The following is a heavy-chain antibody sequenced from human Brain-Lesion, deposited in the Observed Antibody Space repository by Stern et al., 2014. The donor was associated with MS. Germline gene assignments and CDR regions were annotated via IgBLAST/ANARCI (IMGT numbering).Heavy chain of an antibody. CDR2: LYYTGRA. Sequence: QVQLVESGPGLVKPSQTLPLTCTVSGGSINSGGYYWSWIRQYPGKGLEWIGYLYYTGRAYYDPSLKSRLSMSIDTSKNQFSLNLNSVTAADTAVYYCARGARYSDSSGYYFYFDYWGQGTLVTVSS. J-gene: IGHJ4*02. D-gene: IGHD3-22*01. CDR1: GGSINSGGYY. V-gene: IGHV4-31*03. CDR3: ARGARYSDSSGYYFYFDY.